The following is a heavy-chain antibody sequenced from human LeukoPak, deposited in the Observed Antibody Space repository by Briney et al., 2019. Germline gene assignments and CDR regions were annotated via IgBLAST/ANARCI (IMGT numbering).Heavy chain of an antibody. CDR3: AKDRGRGYSYGYAFGY. J-gene: IGHJ4*02. V-gene: IGHV3-9*03. Sequence: GRSLRLSCAASGFTFDDYAMHWVRQAPGKGLEWVSGISWNSGSIGYADSVKGRFTISRDNAKNSLYLQMNSLRAEDMALYYCAKDRGRGYSYGYAFGYWGQGTLVTVSS. CDR1: GFTFDDYA. D-gene: IGHD5-18*01. CDR2: ISWNSGSI.